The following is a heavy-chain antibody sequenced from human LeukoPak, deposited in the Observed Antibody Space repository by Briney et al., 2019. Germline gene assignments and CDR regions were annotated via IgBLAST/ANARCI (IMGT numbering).Heavy chain of an antibody. J-gene: IGHJ5*02. V-gene: IGHV4-34*01. CDR2: INHSGST. D-gene: IGHD2-2*01. CDR1: GGSFSGYY. CDR3: ARGLVVPAGNWFDP. Sequence: SETLSLTCAVYGGSFSGYYWSWIRQPPGKGLGWIGEINHSGSTNYNPSLKSRVTISVDTSKNQFSLKLSSVTAADTAVYYCARGLVVPAGNWFDPWGQGTLVTVSS.